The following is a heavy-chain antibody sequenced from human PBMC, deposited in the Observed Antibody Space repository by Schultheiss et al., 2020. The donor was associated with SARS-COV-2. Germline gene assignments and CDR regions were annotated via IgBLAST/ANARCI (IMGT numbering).Heavy chain of an antibody. D-gene: IGHD2-2*01. CDR1: GYTFTDFY. Sequence: ASVKVSCKTSGYTFTDFYIHWVRQAPGQGPEWMGWINPDSGGTDYAQRFQGRVTLTGDTSASIAYMELSSLRSEDTAVYYCARGNSLLGYCSYISCYAPTDWGQGTLVTVSS. CDR3: ARGNSLLGYCSYISCYAPTD. J-gene: IGHJ4*02. CDR2: INPDSGGT. V-gene: IGHV1-2*02.